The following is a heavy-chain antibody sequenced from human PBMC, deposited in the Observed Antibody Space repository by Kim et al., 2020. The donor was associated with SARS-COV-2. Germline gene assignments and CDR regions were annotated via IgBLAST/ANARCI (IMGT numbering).Heavy chain of an antibody. CDR3: ARAPPGWYFDL. V-gene: IGHV3-13*01. CDR2: T. J-gene: IGHJ2*01. Sequence: TYSPGSVKGRFTISRENAKNSLYLQMNSLRAGDTAVYYCARAPPGWYFDLWGRGTLVTVSS.